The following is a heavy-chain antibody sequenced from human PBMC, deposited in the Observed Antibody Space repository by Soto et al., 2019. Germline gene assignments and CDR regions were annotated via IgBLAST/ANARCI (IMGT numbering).Heavy chain of an antibody. CDR1: GFSFNKYG. CDR3: AKDRGYYGSGGGYFDY. Sequence: QMQLVESGGGVVQPGRSLRLSCAASGFSFNKYGIHWVRQAPGKGLKWVAVISYDGSNQYYADSVKGRFTISRDNSKNTLYLQMNSLRPEDTAVYYCAKDRGYYGSGGGYFDYWGQGTLVTVSS. D-gene: IGHD3-10*01. V-gene: IGHV3-30*18. J-gene: IGHJ4*02. CDR2: ISYDGSNQ.